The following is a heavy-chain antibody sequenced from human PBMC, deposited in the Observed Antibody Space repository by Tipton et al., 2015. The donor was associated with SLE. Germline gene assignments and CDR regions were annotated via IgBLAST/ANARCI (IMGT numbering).Heavy chain of an antibody. Sequence: GSLRLSCTASGSTFSSYWMTWVRQAPGKGPEWVANINQDGSEKNCVDSVKGRFTISRDNAKNSVDLQMNSLRAEDTAVYYCARDIGRGTFDIWGQGTMVTVSS. J-gene: IGHJ3*02. CDR1: GSTFSSYW. V-gene: IGHV3-7*01. CDR3: ARDIGRGTFDI. D-gene: IGHD1-26*01. CDR2: INQDGSEK.